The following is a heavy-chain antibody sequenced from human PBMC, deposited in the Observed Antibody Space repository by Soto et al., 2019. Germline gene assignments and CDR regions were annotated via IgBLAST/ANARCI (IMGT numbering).Heavy chain of an antibody. Sequence: QVQLQESGPGLVKPSETLSLTCTVSGGSISSYFWSWIRQPPGKGLEWIGYLYDSGSTNYNPSLKSRVTISVATSKNQFSLKLSSVTAADTAVYYCARAGRRYSSAWYEDYWGQGTLVTVSS. CDR3: ARAGRRYSSAWYEDY. J-gene: IGHJ4*02. D-gene: IGHD6-19*01. CDR2: LYDSGST. CDR1: GGSISSYF. V-gene: IGHV4-59*01.